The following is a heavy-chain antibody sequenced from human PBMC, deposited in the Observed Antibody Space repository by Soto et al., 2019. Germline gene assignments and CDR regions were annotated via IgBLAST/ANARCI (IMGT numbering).Heavy chain of an antibody. V-gene: IGHV4-61*05. J-gene: IGHJ4*02. CDR2: VYYSGST. CDR1: GGSISSNLYY. Sequence: SETLSLTCTVSGGSISSNLYYWGWLRQPPGKGLEWIGYVYYSGSTKYSPSLNSRVTISVDTSKNQFSLNLASVTAADTAIYYCARVVAVAAMFYFDFWGQGTLVTVSS. D-gene: IGHD6-19*01. CDR3: ARVVAVAAMFYFDF.